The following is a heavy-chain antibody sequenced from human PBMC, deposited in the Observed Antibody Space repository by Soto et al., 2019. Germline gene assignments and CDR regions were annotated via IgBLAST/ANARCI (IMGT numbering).Heavy chain of an antibody. CDR1: GFTFSSYS. Sequence: EVQLVESGGGLVKPGGSLRLSCAASGFTFSSYSMNWIRQAPGKGLEWVSSISSSSSYIYYADSVKGRFTISRDNAKNSLYLQMNSLRAEDTAVYYCARGLIGYCTNGVCYTHFDYWGQGTLVTVSS. D-gene: IGHD2-8*01. CDR2: ISSSSSYI. V-gene: IGHV3-21*01. CDR3: ARGLIGYCTNGVCYTHFDY. J-gene: IGHJ4*02.